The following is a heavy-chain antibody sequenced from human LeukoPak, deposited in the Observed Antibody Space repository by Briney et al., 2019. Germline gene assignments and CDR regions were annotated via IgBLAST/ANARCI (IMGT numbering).Heavy chain of an antibody. D-gene: IGHD3-10*01. CDR1: GGSISSSSYY. V-gene: IGHV4-39*01. Sequence: SETLSLTCTVSGGSISSSSYYWGWIRQPPGKGLEWIGSIYHSGSTYYNPSLKSRVTISVDTSKNQFSLKLSSVTAADTAVYYCARHYGSDVRRHWFDPWGQGTLVTVSS. J-gene: IGHJ5*02. CDR3: ARHYGSDVRRHWFDP. CDR2: IYHSGST.